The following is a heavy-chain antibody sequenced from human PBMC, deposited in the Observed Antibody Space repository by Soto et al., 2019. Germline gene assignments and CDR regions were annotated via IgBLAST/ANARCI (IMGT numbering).Heavy chain of an antibody. J-gene: IGHJ5*02. Sequence: QVQLVQSGAEVKKPGSSVKVSCKASGGTFSSYTISWVRQAPGQGLEWMGRIIPMLGIANYAQKFEARVTITADKSTSTAYMQLSRLRSEDTVVYYCVRDLPLAAHTASWFDPWGQGTQVTVSS. CDR3: VRDLPLAAHTASWFDP. CDR1: GGTFSSYT. V-gene: IGHV1-69*08. CDR2: IIPMLGIA. D-gene: IGHD2-15*01.